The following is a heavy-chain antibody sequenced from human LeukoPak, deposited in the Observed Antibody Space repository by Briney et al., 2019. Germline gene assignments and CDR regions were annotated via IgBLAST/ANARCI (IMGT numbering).Heavy chain of an antibody. Sequence: SETLSLTCTVSGGSIRGYYWSWIRQPAGKRLEWIGRYYASGSTNYNPSLKGRVTMSVDTSKSQFSLKLSSVTAADTAVYYCARDDSPITTVTTFAYWGQGILVTVSS. CDR2: YYASGST. CDR3: ARDDSPITTVTTFAY. J-gene: IGHJ4*02. CDR1: GGSIRGYY. D-gene: IGHD4-11*01. V-gene: IGHV4-4*07.